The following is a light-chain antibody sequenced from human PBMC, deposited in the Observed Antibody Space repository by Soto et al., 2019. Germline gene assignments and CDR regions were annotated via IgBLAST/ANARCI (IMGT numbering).Light chain of an antibody. CDR3: MQAIKTTLT. CDR1: QSLLHSNGYNY. J-gene: IGKJ4*01. V-gene: IGKV2-28*01. CDR2: LGS. Sequence: DIVMTQSPLSLPVTPGEPASISCRSSQSLLHSNGYNYLDWYLQKPGQSPQLLIYLGSNRASGVPDRFSGSGSGTDFTLKISRVEAEDVGVYYCMQAIKTTLTFGGGTKVEIK.